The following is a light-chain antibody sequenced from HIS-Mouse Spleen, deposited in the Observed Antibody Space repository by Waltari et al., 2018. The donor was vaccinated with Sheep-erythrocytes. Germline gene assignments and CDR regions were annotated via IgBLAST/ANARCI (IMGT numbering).Light chain of an antibody. Sequence: QSALTQPPSASRSPGQPATISCPGTSGDVGGYNYVSWYQQHPGKAPKLMIYEVSKRPSGVPDRFSGSKSGNTASLTVSGLQAEDEADYYCSSYAGSNNWVFGGGTKLTVL. J-gene: IGLJ3*02. CDR3: SSYAGSNNWV. CDR1: SGDVGGYNY. V-gene: IGLV2-8*01. CDR2: EVS.